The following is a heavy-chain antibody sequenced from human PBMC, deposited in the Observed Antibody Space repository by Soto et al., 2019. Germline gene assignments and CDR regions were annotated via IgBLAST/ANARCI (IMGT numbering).Heavy chain of an antibody. CDR3: ARYPSVGATLHGGGY. Sequence: EVQLVESGGGLVKPGGSLRLSCAASGFTFSSYSMNWVRQAPGKGLEWVSSISSSSSYIYYADSVKGRFTISRDNAKNSLYLKMNRLRAEDRAVDYCARYPSVGATLHGGGYWGQGTLVTVSS. V-gene: IGHV3-21*01. CDR1: GFTFSSYS. D-gene: IGHD1-26*01. J-gene: IGHJ4*02. CDR2: ISSSSSYI.